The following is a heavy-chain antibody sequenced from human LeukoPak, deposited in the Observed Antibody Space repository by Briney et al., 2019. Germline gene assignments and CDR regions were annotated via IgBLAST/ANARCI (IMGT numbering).Heavy chain of an antibody. CDR1: GFTFSSYG. V-gene: IGHV3-30*03. CDR3: ARAADDSSGYYGLNDAFDI. J-gene: IGHJ3*02. D-gene: IGHD3-22*01. Sequence: GGSLRLSCAASGFTFSSYGMHWVRQAPGKGLEWVAVISYDGSNKYYADSVKGRFTISRDNSKNTLYLQMNSLRAEDTAVYYCARAADDSSGYYGLNDAFDIWGQGTMVTVSS. CDR2: ISYDGSNK.